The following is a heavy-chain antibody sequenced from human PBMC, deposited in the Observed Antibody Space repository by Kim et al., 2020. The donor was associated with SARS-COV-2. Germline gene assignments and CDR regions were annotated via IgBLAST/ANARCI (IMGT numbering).Heavy chain of an antibody. CDR3: AGGYRLLGY. V-gene: IGHV3-30*03. CDR2: ISYDGSNK. D-gene: IGHD5-12*01. CDR1: GFTFSSYG. J-gene: IGHJ4*02. Sequence: GGSLRLSCAASGFTFSSYGMHWVRQAPGKGLEWVAVISYDGSNKYYADSVKGRFTISRDNSKNTLYLQMNSLRAEDTAVYYCAGGYRLLGYWGQGTLVTVSS.